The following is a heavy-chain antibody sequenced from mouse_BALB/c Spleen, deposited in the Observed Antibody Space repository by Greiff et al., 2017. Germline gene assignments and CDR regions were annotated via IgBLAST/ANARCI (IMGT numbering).Heavy chain of an antibody. J-gene: IGHJ3*01. CDR1: GFTFSSYA. Sequence: EVQLVESGGGLVKPGGSLKLSCAASGFTFSSYAMSWVRQTPEKRLEWVASISSGGSTYYPDSVKGRFTISRDNARNILYLQMSSLRSEDTAMYYCARGLLVTTGAWFAYWGQGTLVTVSA. V-gene: IGHV5-6-5*01. CDR3: ARGLLVTTGAWFAY. CDR2: ISSGGST. D-gene: IGHD2-2*01.